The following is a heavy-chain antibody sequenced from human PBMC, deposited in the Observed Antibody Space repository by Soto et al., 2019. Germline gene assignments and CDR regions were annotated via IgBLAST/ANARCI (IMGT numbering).Heavy chain of an antibody. CDR1: GYSFSDYF. CDR2: INPNSGGA. D-gene: IGHD3-3*01. J-gene: IGHJ4*02. Sequence: GASVKVSCKASGYSFSDYFMHWVRQAPGQGLEWMGWINPNSGGANYAQKFQGRVTTTRDTSVSTVYMELSRLRLDDTAVYYCAREGYDFSNTYQTTAFDYWGQGTPVTVSS. V-gene: IGHV1-2*02. CDR3: AREGYDFSNTYQTTAFDY.